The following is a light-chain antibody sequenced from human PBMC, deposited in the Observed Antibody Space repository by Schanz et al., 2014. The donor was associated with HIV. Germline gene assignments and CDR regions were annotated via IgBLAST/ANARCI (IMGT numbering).Light chain of an antibody. CDR3: SSYTSSTTLVV. V-gene: IGLV2-14*02. CDR1: RNDVGTYNL. CDR2: DVS. J-gene: IGLJ2*01. Sequence: QSALTQPASVSGSPGQSITISCTGTRNDVGTYNLVSWYQQHPGKAPQLMMYDVSRRPSGVSNRFSGSKSGNTASLTISGLQAEDEADYYCSSYTSSTTLVVFGGGTKLTVL.